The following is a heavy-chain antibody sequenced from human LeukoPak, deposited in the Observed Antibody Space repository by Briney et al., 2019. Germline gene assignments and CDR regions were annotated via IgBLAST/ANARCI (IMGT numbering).Heavy chain of an antibody. CDR3: VVVVDPPNTDGFAV. Sequence: HPGGSLRLSCAASGFTFGNSWVHWVRQAPGKGLVWVSLINADGSTTTYADSVKGRFTISRDNARNTVCMRMYSLTIEDTSVYYCVVVVDPPNTDGFAVWGQGTMISVPS. D-gene: IGHD5-24*01. CDR1: GFTFGNSW. CDR2: INADGSTT. J-gene: IGHJ3*01. V-gene: IGHV3-74*01.